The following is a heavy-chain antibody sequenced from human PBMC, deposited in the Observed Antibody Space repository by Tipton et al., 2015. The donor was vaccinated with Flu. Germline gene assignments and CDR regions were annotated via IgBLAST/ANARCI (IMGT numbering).Heavy chain of an antibody. CDR2: MYYSGST. V-gene: IGHV4-59*12. J-gene: IGHJ4*02. CDR1: GGSLSSYY. Sequence: TLSLTCTVSGGSLSSYYWSWIRQPAGKGLEWIGNMYYSGSTYYNPSLKSRVTISVDTSKNQFSLKLNSVTAADTAVYYCASLQLAPHWDTTIYYFDYWGQGTLVTVSS. CDR3: ASLQLAPHWDTTIYYFDY. D-gene: IGHD3-3*01.